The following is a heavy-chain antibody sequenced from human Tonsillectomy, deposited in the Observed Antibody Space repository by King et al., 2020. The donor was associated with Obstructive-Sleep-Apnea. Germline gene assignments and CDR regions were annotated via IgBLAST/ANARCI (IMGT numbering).Heavy chain of an antibody. CDR3: ARGGSYYYFDY. J-gene: IGHJ4*02. V-gene: IGHV3-21*01. CDR2: ISISSSYI. CDR1: GFIFSEYS. Sequence: VQLVESGGGLVKPGGSLRLSCAASGFIFSEYSMNWVRQTPGKGLEWVSSISISSSYIYHADSMKGRFTISRDNAKNSLYLQMNSLRAEDTAVYYCARGGSYYYFDYWGQGTLVTVSS. D-gene: IGHD1-26*01.